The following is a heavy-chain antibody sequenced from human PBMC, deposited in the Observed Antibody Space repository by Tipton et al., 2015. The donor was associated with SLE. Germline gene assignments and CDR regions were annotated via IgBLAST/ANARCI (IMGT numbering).Heavy chain of an antibody. V-gene: IGHV4-34*01. D-gene: IGHD2-15*01. J-gene: IGHJ3*02. CDR2: INHSGST. CDR1: GGSFSGYY. Sequence: TLSLTCAVYGGSFSGYYWSWIRQPPGKGLEWIGEINHSGSTNYNPSLKSRVTISVDTSKNQFSLKLSSVTAADTAVHYCARRDTDYSNAFDIWGQGTMVTVSS. CDR3: ARRDTDYSNAFDI.